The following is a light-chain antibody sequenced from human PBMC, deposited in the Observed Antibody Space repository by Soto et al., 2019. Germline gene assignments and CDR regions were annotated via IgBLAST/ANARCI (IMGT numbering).Light chain of an antibody. V-gene: IGKV3-20*01. CDR1: QSVSSTN. CDR3: QQYGSSPLLT. Sequence: EIMLTQSPGTLSLSPGERATLSCRASQSVSSTNLALYQQKPGQAPRLLIYGASSRATGIPDRFSGSGSGTDFTLTISRLEPEDFVVYYCQQYGSSPLLTFGGGTKVEIK. CDR2: GAS. J-gene: IGKJ4*01.